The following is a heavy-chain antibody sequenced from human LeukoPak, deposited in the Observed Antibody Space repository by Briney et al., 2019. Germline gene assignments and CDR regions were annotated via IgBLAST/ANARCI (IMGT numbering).Heavy chain of an antibody. V-gene: IGHV3-11*04. CDR1: GFTFSDYN. D-gene: IGHD3-9*01. J-gene: IGHJ4*02. Sequence: GGSLRLSCAASGFTFSDYNMRWIRQAPGKGLEWVSSISRSGSTKYYADSVKGRFTISRDNSKNTLYLQMNSLRAEDTAIYYCANGPHYQILTGFYKVRSHLDYWGQGTLVTVSS. CDR3: ANGPHYQILTGFYKVRSHLDY. CDR2: ISRSGSTK.